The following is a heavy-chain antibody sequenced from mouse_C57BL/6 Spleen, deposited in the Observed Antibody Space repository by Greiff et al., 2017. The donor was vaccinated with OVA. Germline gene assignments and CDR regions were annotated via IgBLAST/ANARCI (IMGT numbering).Heavy chain of an antibody. D-gene: IGHD3-2*01. CDR1: GYTSTSYW. CDR3: ARPFLTGYFDV. Sequence: QVQLQQPGAELVKPGASVKLSCKASGYTSTSYWMQWVKQRPGQGLEWIGEIDPSDSYTNYNQKFKGKATLTVDTSSSTAYMQLSSLTSEDSAVYYCARPFLTGYFDVWGTGTTVTVSS. J-gene: IGHJ1*03. CDR2: IDPSDSYT. V-gene: IGHV1-50*01.